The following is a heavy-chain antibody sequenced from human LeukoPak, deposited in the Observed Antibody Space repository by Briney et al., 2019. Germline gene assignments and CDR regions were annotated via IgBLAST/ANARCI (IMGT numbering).Heavy chain of an antibody. CDR3: AVNQAGYCGGGSCYRHEFYYMDV. CDR1: GYTFTSYA. D-gene: IGHD2-15*01. Sequence: SVKVSCKASGYTFTSYAMNWVRQAPGQGLEWMGGIIPVFGTANYAEKFQDRVTITADKSTSTAYMELSSLRSEDTAMYYCAVNQAGYCGGGSCYRHEFYYMDVWGKGTSVTVSS. V-gene: IGHV1-69*06. CDR2: IIPVFGTA. J-gene: IGHJ6*03.